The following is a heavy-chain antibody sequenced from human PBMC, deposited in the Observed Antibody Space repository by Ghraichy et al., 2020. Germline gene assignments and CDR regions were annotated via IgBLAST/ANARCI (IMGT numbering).Heavy chain of an antibody. CDR3: ARNLRGYSGYGGYYYYGMDV. D-gene: IGHD5-12*01. CDR1: GFTFSDYY. CDR2: ISSSGSTI. J-gene: IGHJ6*02. Sequence: GGSLRLSCAASGFTFSDYYMSWIRQAPGKGLEWVSYISSSGSTIYYADSVKGRFTISRDNAKNSLYLQMNSLRAEDTAVYYCARNLRGYSGYGGYYYYGMDVWGQGTTVTVSS. V-gene: IGHV3-11*01.